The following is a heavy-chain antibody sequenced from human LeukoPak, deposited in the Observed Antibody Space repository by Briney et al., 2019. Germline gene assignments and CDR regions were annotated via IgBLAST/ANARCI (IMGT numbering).Heavy chain of an antibody. V-gene: IGHV4-59*08. J-gene: IGHJ5*02. D-gene: IGHD5-24*01. CDR1: GGSMSSYY. Sequence: PSETLSLTCTVSGGSMSSYYWGWIRQPPGKGLEWIGYIYYSGSTNYNPSLKSRVTISVDTSKNQFSLKLSSVTAADTAVYYCARRRVEKATIMEGNWFYPWGQGTLVTVSS. CDR3: ARRRVEKATIMEGNWFYP. CDR2: IYYSGST.